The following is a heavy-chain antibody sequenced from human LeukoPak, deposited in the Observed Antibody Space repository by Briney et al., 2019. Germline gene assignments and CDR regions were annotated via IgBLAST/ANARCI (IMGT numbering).Heavy chain of an antibody. J-gene: IGHJ4*02. CDR3: ARGLIAVAAYFVY. CDR2: ISHSGIT. D-gene: IGHD6-19*01. CDR1: DNYYSTYY. Sequence: SDTVSLPRSVWDNYYSTYYWMCMRQPRGKARVWSGYISHSGITDYNASLNSRVTISIDTSKNQFSLKLSSVTAAGTAVYYCARGLIAVAAYFVYWGQRTLVTVSS. V-gene: IGHV4-59*13.